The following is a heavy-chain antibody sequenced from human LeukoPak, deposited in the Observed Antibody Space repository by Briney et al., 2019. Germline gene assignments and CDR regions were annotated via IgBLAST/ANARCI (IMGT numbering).Heavy chain of an antibody. J-gene: IGHJ4*02. CDR1: GFTVSSNY. CDR3: ASHEREYYYDSSGYLGY. Sequence: GGSLRLSCAASGFTVSSNYMSWVRQAPGKGLEWVSAISGSGGSTYYADSVKGRFTISRDNSKNTLYLQMNSLRAEDTAVYYCASHEREYYYDSSGYLGYWGQGTLVTVSS. V-gene: IGHV3-23*01. D-gene: IGHD3-22*01. CDR2: ISGSGGST.